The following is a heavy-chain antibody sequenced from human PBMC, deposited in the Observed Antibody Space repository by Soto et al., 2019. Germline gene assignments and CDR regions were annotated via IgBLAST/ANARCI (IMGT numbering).Heavy chain of an antibody. J-gene: IGHJ5*02. Sequence: GASVKVSCKASGYTFTSYAMHWVRQAPGQRLEWMGWINAGNGNTKYSQKFQGRVTITRDTSASTAYMELSSLRSEDTAVYYCARDLWEVLPGWFDPWGQGTLVTVSS. CDR2: INAGNGNT. CDR1: GYTFTSYA. V-gene: IGHV1-3*01. D-gene: IGHD1-26*01. CDR3: ARDLWEVLPGWFDP.